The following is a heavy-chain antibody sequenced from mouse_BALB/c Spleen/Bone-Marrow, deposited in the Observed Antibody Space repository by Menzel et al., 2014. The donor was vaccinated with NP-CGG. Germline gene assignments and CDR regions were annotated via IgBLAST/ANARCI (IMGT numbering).Heavy chain of an antibody. CDR1: GYSFTGYT. CDR3: ARDYYGFSYGFAY. J-gene: IGHJ3*01. V-gene: IGHV1-18*01. Sequence: VQLKQSGPELVKPGASMKISCKASGYSFTGYTMNWVKQSHGKNLEWIGLINPYNGGTNYNQKFKGKATLTVDKPSSTAYMELLSLTSEDSAVYYCARDYYGFSYGFAYWGQGTLVTVSA. CDR2: INPYNGGT. D-gene: IGHD1-1*01.